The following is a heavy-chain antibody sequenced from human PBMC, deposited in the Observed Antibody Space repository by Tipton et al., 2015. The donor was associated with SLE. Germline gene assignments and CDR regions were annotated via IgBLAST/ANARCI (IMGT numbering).Heavy chain of an antibody. Sequence: TLSLTCTVSGGSISSHYWSWIRQPPGKGLEWIGYIYTSGSTYYNPSLKSRVTISVDTSKNQFSLKLSSVTAADTAVYYCASRITIFGVVRTWGQGTLVTVSS. V-gene: IGHV4-4*08. CDR1: GGSISSHY. CDR3: ASRITIFGVVRT. CDR2: IYTSGST. D-gene: IGHD3-3*01. J-gene: IGHJ5*02.